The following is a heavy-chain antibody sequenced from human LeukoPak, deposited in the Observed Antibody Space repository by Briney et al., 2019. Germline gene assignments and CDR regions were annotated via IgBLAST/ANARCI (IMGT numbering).Heavy chain of an antibody. V-gene: IGHV3-23*01. CDR2: ISGSGSGT. Sequence: GGSLRLSCAASGFTFSSYAMSWVRQAPGKGLEWVSAISGSGSGTYHADSVMGRFTISRDNSKNTLYLQMNSLRAEDTAVYYCAKDRGYSGYDYDYWGQGTLVTVSS. CDR3: AKDRGYSGYDYDY. D-gene: IGHD5-12*01. CDR1: GFTFSSYA. J-gene: IGHJ4*02.